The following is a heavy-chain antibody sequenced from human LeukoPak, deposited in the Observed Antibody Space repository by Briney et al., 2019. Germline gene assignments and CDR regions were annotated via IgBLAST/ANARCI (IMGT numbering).Heavy chain of an antibody. CDR3: AREPYSSSSMELVY. J-gene: IGHJ4*02. D-gene: IGHD6-6*01. Sequence: GGSLRLSCAASGFTVSSNYMSWVRQAPGKGLEWVSVLYSGGHTYYADSVKGRFTISRDNSKNTLYLHMNSLRAEDTAVYYCAREPYSSSSMELVYWGQGTLVTVSS. CDR1: GFTVSSNY. CDR2: LYSGGHT. V-gene: IGHV3-53*01.